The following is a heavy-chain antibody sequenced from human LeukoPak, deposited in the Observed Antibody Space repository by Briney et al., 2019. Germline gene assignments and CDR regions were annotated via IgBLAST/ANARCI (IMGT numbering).Heavy chain of an antibody. Sequence: GGPLSLPCAASGSPFSIYAMRCMNQAPLKLLEGVSAISGRGGCTYYADSVKGTFTISRDNSKNTMYLQMNSLRAEDWAVYYCVNLGVVAAASGSSLDAFDIWGQGTMVTGSS. CDR3: VNLGVVAAASGSSLDAFDI. J-gene: IGHJ3*02. CDR2: ISGRGGCT. CDR1: GSPFSIYA. V-gene: IGHV3-23*01. D-gene: IGHD6-25*01.